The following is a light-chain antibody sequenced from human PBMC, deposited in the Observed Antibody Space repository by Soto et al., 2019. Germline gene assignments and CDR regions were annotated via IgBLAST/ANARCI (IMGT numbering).Light chain of an antibody. V-gene: IGKV3-20*01. CDR3: QQYGSPPTWT. J-gene: IGKJ1*01. Sequence: EIVLTQSPGTLSLSPGERATLSCRASQSVSSSYLAWYQQKAGQAPRLLIYGASTRATGIPDRFSGSGSGTDFTLTISRLEPEDFAVYYCQQYGSPPTWTFGQGTKVEIK. CDR1: QSVSSSY. CDR2: GAS.